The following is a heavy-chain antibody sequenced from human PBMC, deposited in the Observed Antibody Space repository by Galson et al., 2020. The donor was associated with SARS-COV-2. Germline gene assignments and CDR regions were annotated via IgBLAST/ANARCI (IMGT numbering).Heavy chain of an antibody. CDR3: ARRRAFMGAAGGDWFDP. J-gene: IGHJ5*02. CDR2: IYYSGST. D-gene: IGHD6-13*01. V-gene: IGHV4-39*01. CDR1: GGSISSSSYY. Sequence: ETSETRSLTCTLSGGSISSSSYYWGWIRQHPGKGLEWIGSIYYSGSTYYNPSLKSRVTISVDTSKNQFSLKLSSVTAADTAVYYCARRRAFMGAAGGDWFDPWGHGTLVIVSS.